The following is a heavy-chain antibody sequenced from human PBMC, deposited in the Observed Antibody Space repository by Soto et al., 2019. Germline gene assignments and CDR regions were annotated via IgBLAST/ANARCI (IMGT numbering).Heavy chain of an antibody. CDR3: ARTIGLNSFIAAAGIAAPDYYYYGMDV. J-gene: IGHJ6*02. V-gene: IGHV1-69*13. CDR2: IIPIFGTA. CDR1: GVTFSSYA. Sequence: ASVKVSCKASGVTFSSYAISWVRQAPGQGLEWMGGIIPIFGTANYAQKFQGRVTITADESTSTAYMELSSLRSEDTAVYYCARTIGLNSFIAAAGIAAPDYYYYGMDVWGQGTTVTVSS. D-gene: IGHD6-13*01.